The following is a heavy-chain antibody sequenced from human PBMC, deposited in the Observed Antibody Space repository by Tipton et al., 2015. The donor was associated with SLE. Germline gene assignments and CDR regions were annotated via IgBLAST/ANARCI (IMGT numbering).Heavy chain of an antibody. Sequence: TLSLTCTVSGYSISSGYYWGWIRQPPGKGLEWDGSIYHSGSTYYNPSLKSRVTISVDTPKNQFSLKLSSVTAADTAVYYCASVPYWGQGTLVTVSS. V-gene: IGHV4-38-2*02. CDR1: GYSISSGYY. CDR3: ASVPY. J-gene: IGHJ4*02. CDR2: IYHSGST.